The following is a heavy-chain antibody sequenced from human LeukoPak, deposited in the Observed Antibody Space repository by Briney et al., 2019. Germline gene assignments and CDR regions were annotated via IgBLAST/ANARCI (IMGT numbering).Heavy chain of an antibody. D-gene: IGHD6-19*01. V-gene: IGHV4-39*07. CDR2: IFYSGST. Sequence: SETLSLTCTVSGGSISTSNYYWGWIRQPPGKGLEWIGNIFYSGSTYYNPSLKSRVTISVDTSKNQFSLKLSSVTAADTAVYYCARECIAVVGKCSDYWGQGTLVTVSS. CDR3: ARECIAVVGKCSDY. J-gene: IGHJ4*02. CDR1: GGSISTSNYY.